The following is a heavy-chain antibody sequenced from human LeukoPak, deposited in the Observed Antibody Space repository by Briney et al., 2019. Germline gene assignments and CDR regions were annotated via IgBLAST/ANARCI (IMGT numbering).Heavy chain of an antibody. CDR2: IYYSGST. J-gene: IGHJ4*02. CDR1: GGSISSTSYY. CDR3: ARETVVPAAITIED. Sequence: SETLSLTCTVSGGSISSTSYYWSWIRQHPGKGLEWIGYIYYSGSTYYNPSLKSRVTISVDTSKNQFSLKLSSVTAADTAVYYCARETVVPAAITIEDWGQGTLVTVSS. V-gene: IGHV4-31*03. D-gene: IGHD2-2*01.